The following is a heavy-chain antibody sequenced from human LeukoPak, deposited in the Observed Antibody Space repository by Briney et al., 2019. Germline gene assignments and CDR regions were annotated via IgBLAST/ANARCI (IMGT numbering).Heavy chain of an antibody. CDR1: GFTFSSYW. CDR3: ARAYYDSSGSFDY. J-gene: IGHJ4*02. CDR2: INSDGSST. D-gene: IGHD3-22*01. Sequence: GGSLRLSCAASGFTFSSYWMHWVRQAPGKGLVWVSRINSDGSSTSHADSVKGRFTISRDNAKNTLYLQMNSLRAEDTAVYYCARAYYDSSGSFDYWGQGTLVTVSS. V-gene: IGHV3-74*01.